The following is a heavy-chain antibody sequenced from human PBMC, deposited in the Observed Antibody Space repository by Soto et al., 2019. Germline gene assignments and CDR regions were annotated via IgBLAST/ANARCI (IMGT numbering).Heavy chain of an antibody. Sequence: GGSLRLSCAASGFTFSGSAMHWVRQASGKGLEWVGRIRSKANSYATAYAASVKGRFTISRDDSKNTAYLQMNSLKTEDTAVYYCTRHIGRDSGSYFGYDAFDIWGQGTMVTVSS. CDR3: TRHIGRDSGSYFGYDAFDI. J-gene: IGHJ3*02. CDR1: GFTFSGSA. V-gene: IGHV3-73*01. D-gene: IGHD1-26*01. CDR2: IRSKANSYAT.